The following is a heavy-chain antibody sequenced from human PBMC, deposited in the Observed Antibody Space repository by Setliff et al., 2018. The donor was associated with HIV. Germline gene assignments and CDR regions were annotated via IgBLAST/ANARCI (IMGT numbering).Heavy chain of an antibody. CDR1: GYTFTNYG. V-gene: IGHV1-18*01. D-gene: IGHD3-3*01. Sequence: VASVKVSCKASGYTFTNYGINWARQAPGLGLEWMGWISGYNGKTEYAQRFQDRVTMTTDTSTNTVYMEMRRLTSDDTAVYYCAREGVPTVDEEWYYFDQWGQGTLVTVSS. CDR3: AREGVPTVDEEWYYFDQ. J-gene: IGHJ4*02. CDR2: ISGYNGKT.